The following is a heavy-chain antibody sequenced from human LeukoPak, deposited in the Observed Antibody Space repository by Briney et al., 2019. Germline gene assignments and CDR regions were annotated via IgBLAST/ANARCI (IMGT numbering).Heavy chain of an antibody. J-gene: IGHJ4*02. Sequence: PGGSLRLSCAASGFTFSSYGMHWVRQAPGKGLEWVAFIRYDGSNKYYADSVKGRFTISRDNSKNTLYLQMNSLRAEDTAVYYCAKDHAEAPLLWFGELSFYYFDYWGQGTLVTVSS. CDR3: AKDHAEAPLLWFGELSFYYFDY. CDR1: GFTFSSYG. V-gene: IGHV3-30*02. D-gene: IGHD3-10*01. CDR2: IRYDGSNK.